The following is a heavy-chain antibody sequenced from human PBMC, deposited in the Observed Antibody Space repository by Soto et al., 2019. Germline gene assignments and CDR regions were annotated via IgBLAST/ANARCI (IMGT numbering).Heavy chain of an antibody. CDR1: RFTFSTYE. Sequence: GGSLRLSCAASRFTFSTYEMNWVRQAPGKGLEWVSYISSSGYTVYYADSVKGRFTISRDNTRNSLYLRMNSLRDEDTALYYCVRYCSTTLCNGVATRTFDYWGQGTLVTVSS. CDR2: ISSSGYTV. J-gene: IGHJ4*02. V-gene: IGHV3-48*03. D-gene: IGHD2-2*01. CDR3: VRYCSTTLCNGVATRTFDY.